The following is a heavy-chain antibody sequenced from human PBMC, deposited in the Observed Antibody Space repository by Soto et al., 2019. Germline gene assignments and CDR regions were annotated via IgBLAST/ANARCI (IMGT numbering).Heavy chain of an antibody. CDR1: GFTFSSYS. V-gene: IGHV3-48*02. CDR3: ARGLYYYDSSGYWGY. D-gene: IGHD3-22*01. J-gene: IGHJ4*02. Sequence: GSLRLSCAASGFTFSSYSMNWVRQAPGKGLEWVSYISSSSSTIYYADSVKGQFTISRDNAKNSLYLQMNSLRDEDTAVYYCARGLYYYDSSGYWGYWGQGTLVTVSS. CDR2: ISSSSSTI.